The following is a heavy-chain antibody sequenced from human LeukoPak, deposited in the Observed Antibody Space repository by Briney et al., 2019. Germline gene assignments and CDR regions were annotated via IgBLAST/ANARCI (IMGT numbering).Heavy chain of an antibody. V-gene: IGHV4-30-4*08. D-gene: IGHD4-17*01. CDR1: GGSISSGDYY. Sequence: SQTLSLTCTVSGGSISSGDYYWSWIRQPPGKGLEWIGYIYYSGSTYYNPSLKSRVTISVDTSKNQFSLKLSSVTAADTAVYYCAREPSGYGDERDAFDIWGQGTMVTVSS. J-gene: IGHJ3*02. CDR2: IYYSGST. CDR3: AREPSGYGDERDAFDI.